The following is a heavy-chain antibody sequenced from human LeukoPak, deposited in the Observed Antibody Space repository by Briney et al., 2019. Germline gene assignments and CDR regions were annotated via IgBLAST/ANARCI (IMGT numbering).Heavy chain of an antibody. Sequence: SETLSLTCTVSGGSINTSPYYWGWVRQPPEKGLEWLGSISYSGTAYYNPSLRSRVTVSRDTSKNQFSLKLSSVTAADTAVYFCARGSRRSYFDYWGPGALVLASS. CDR2: ISYSGTA. CDR1: GGSINTSPYY. CDR3: ARGSRRSYFDY. J-gene: IGHJ4*02. V-gene: IGHV4-39*07.